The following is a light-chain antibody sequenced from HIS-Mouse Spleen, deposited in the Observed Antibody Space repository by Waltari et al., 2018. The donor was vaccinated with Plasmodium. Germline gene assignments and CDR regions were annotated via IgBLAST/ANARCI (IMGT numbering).Light chain of an antibody. V-gene: IGLV3-1*01. CDR3: QAWDSSTDYV. CDR2: QDS. J-gene: IGLJ1*01. Sequence: SYELTQPPSVSVSPGQTASITCSGDKSGDTSACWYQRKPGQSPWLVIYQDSKRPSGIPERFAGSNSGNTATLTISGTQAMDEADYYCQAWDSSTDYVFGTGTKVTVL. CDR1: KSGDTS.